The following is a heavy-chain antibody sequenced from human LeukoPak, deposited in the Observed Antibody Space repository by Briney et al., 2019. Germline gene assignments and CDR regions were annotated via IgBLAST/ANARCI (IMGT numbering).Heavy chain of an antibody. Sequence: GGSLRLSCAASGFTFSSYGMHWVRQAPGKGLEWVAVISYDGSNKYYADSVKGRFTISRDNSKNTLYLQMNSLRAEDTAVYYCAKDLWDYYGSGSTFDYWGQGTLVIVSS. D-gene: IGHD3-10*01. V-gene: IGHV3-30*18. CDR3: AKDLWDYYGSGSTFDY. CDR1: GFTFSSYG. CDR2: ISYDGSNK. J-gene: IGHJ4*02.